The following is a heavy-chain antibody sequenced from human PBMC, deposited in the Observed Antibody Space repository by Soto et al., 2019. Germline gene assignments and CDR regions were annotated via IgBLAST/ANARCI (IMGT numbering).Heavy chain of an antibody. CDR2: IIPIFGTA. CDR3: ARDQAGGGGDAFDY. V-gene: IGHV1-69*12. Sequence: QVQLVQSGAEVKKPGSSVKVSCKASGGTFSSYAISWVRQAPGQGLEWMGGIIPIFGTANYAQKFQGRVTIPAAESTSTAYMELGSLRSEDPAVYYCARDQAGGGGDAFDYWGQGTLVTVSS. CDR1: GGTFSSYA. D-gene: IGHD2-21*02. J-gene: IGHJ4*02.